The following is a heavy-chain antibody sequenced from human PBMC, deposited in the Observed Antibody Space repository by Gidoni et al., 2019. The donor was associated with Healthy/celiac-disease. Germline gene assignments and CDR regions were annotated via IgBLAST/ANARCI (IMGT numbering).Heavy chain of an antibody. CDR1: GFTFTSHG. D-gene: IGHD2-15*01. V-gene: IGHV3-30*18. CDR2: ISYDGSNK. CDR3: AKELGRQVRPTEFDY. Sequence: QVQLVESGAGVVQPGRALRLSCAASGFTFTSHGRFWVRQPPGKGLDWVAVISYDGSNKQYADSVKGRFPISRDTSKNMLFLEMNSLRAEDTAVYYCAKELGRQVRPTEFDYWGQGTLVTVSS. J-gene: IGHJ4*02.